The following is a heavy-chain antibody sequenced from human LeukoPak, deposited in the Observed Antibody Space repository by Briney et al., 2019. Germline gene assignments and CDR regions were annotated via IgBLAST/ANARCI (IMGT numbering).Heavy chain of an antibody. Sequence: GGSLRLSCAASGFTFSSYAMSWVRQAPGKGLEWVSAISGSGGSTYYADSVKGRFTIPRDNAKNSLYLQMNSLRAEDTALYYCAKAGWQNWFDPWGQGTLVTVSS. CDR2: ISGSGGST. J-gene: IGHJ5*02. D-gene: IGHD6-19*01. CDR1: GFTFSSYA. V-gene: IGHV3-23*01. CDR3: AKAGWQNWFDP.